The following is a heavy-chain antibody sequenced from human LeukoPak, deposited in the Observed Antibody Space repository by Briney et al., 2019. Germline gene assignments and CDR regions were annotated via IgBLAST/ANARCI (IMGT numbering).Heavy chain of an antibody. Sequence: GGSLRLSCAASGFTFSNDWMSWVRQAPGKGLEWVGRIKTKTDGGTTDYAAPLKCRFTISRDDSKHTLYLQMNSLKTEDTAVYYCTIDSNSGWTGYWGQGTLVTVSS. CDR1: GFTFSNDW. V-gene: IGHV3-15*01. CDR2: IKTKTDGGTT. D-gene: IGHD6-19*01. CDR3: TIDSNSGWTGY. J-gene: IGHJ4*02.